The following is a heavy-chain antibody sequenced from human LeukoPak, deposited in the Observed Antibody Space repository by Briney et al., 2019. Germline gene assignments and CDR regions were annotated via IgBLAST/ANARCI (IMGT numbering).Heavy chain of an antibody. V-gene: IGHV3-74*01. CDR3: TRVQAGRSGLMDV. CDR2: IDPDGITT. J-gene: IGHJ6*02. CDR1: GFTLSGYW. Sequence: GGSLRLSCAASGFTLSGYWMHWVREAPGEGLVWVSRIDPDGITTNYADSVKGRFTTSRDNARNTLYLQMNSLTAEDTALYYCTRVQAGRSGLMDVWGRGTTVTVSS. D-gene: IGHD2-8*02.